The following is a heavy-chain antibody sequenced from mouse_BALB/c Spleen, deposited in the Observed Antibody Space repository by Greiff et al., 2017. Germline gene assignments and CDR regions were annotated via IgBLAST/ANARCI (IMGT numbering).Heavy chain of an antibody. Sequence: VQLQQSGTVLARPGASVKMSCKASGYTFTSYWMHWVKQRPGQGLEWIGAIYPGNSDTSYNQKFKGKAKLTAVTSTSTAYMELSSLTNGDSAVYYCTRGPIYYGNAMDYWGQGTSVTVSS. CDR1: GYTFTSYW. J-gene: IGHJ4*01. V-gene: IGHV1-5*01. CDR3: TRGPIYYGNAMDY. D-gene: IGHD2-1*01. CDR2: IYPGNSDT.